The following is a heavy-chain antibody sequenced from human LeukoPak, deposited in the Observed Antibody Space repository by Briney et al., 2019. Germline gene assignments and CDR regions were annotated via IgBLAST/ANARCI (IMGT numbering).Heavy chain of an antibody. CDR3: ARGYVNNWSDP. D-gene: IGHD3-16*01. V-gene: IGHV1-2*02. J-gene: IGHJ5*02. Sequence: ASVKVSCKASGYTFTGYYMHWVRQAPGQGLEWMGCINPNSGGTNYAQKFQGRVTVTRDTSISTVYMELSRLRSDDTAVYYCARGYVNNWSDPWGQGTLVTVSS. CDR2: INPNSGGT. CDR1: GYTFTGYY.